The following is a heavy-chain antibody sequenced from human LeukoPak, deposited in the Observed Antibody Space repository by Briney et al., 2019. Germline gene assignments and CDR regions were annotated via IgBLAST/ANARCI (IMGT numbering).Heavy chain of an antibody. CDR1: GGTFSSYA. Sequence: SVRVSCKASGGTFSSYAISWVRQAPGQGLEWMGRIIPILGIANYAQKFQGRVTITADKSTSTAYMELSSLRSEDTAVYYCARSYYGSGSYYNANFDYWGQGTLVTVSS. V-gene: IGHV1-69*04. D-gene: IGHD3-10*01. CDR2: IIPILGIA. J-gene: IGHJ4*02. CDR3: ARSYYGSGSYYNANFDY.